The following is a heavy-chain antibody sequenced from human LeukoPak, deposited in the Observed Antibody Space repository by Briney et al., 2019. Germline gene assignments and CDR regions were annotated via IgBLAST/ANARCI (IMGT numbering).Heavy chain of an antibody. CDR2: IFYSGTT. CDR1: GGSISYYY. Sequence: ASETLSLTCTVSGGSISYYYWSWIRQPPGKGLEWIGYIFYSGTTNYNPSLKSRVTISVDTSKNQFSLRLSSVTAADTAVYYCARVSPTYSGYDRRAVYWFDPWGQGTLVTVSS. CDR3: ARVSPTYSGYDRRAVYWFDP. J-gene: IGHJ5*02. D-gene: IGHD5-12*01. V-gene: IGHV4-59*01.